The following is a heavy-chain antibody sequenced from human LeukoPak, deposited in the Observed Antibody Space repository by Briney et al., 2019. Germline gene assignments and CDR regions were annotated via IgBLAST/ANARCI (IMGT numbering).Heavy chain of an antibody. V-gene: IGHV4-59*01. CDR3: ARDRSGASYFDY. CDR1: GGSISSYY. J-gene: IGHJ4*02. D-gene: IGHD1-26*01. Sequence: SETLSLTCTVSGGSISSYYWSWIRQPPGEGLERIGYIYYSGSTNYNPSLKSRVTISVDTSKNQFSLKLSSVTAADTAVYYCARDRSGASYFDYWGQGTLVTVSS. CDR2: IYYSGST.